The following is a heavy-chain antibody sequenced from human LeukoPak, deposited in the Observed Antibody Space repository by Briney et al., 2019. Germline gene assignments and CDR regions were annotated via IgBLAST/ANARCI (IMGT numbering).Heavy chain of an antibody. Sequence: SETLSLTCAVSGGSISSSNWWSWVRQPPGKGLEWIGEIYHSGSTNYNPSLKSRVTISVDKSKNQFSLKLSSVTAADTAVYYCAKEGMDYGDFDYWGQGTLVTVSS. D-gene: IGHD4-17*01. V-gene: IGHV4-4*02. CDR1: GGSISSSNW. CDR2: IYHSGST. J-gene: IGHJ4*02. CDR3: AKEGMDYGDFDY.